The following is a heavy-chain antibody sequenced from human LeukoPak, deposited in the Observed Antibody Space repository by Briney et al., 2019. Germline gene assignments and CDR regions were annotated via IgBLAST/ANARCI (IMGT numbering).Heavy chain of an antibody. CDR1: GSTFSDYH. V-gene: IGHV1-2*02. CDR3: ARGEYSNGYPYRLDS. Sequence: GASVKVSCKASGSTFSDYHINWVRQASGQGPEWMGWINTKSGDAKYNQAFQGRVTMTRDTSISTAYMELNRLRSDETAMYYCARGEYSNGYPYRLDSWGQGTLVTVSS. J-gene: IGHJ4*02. D-gene: IGHD3-16*01. CDR2: INTKSGDA.